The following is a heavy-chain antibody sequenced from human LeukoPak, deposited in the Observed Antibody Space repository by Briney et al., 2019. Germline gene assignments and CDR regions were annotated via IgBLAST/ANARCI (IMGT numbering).Heavy chain of an antibody. CDR2: IYHSGST. CDR3: ARGFTMGMDV. V-gene: IGHV4-30-2*01. Sequence: SETLSLTCAVSGGSISSGGYSWSWIRQPPGKGLEWIGYIYHSGSTYYNPSLKSRVTISVDRSKNQFSLKLSSVTAADTAVYYCARGFTMGMDVWGKGTTVTVSS. D-gene: IGHD3-10*01. CDR1: GGSISSGGYS. J-gene: IGHJ6*04.